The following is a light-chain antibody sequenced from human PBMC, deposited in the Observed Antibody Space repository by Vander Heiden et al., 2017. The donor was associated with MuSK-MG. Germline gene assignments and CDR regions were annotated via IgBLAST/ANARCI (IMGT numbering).Light chain of an antibody. CDR2: DAS. J-gene: IGKJ2*01. V-gene: IGKV3D-20*01. CDR1: QSVSSSY. CDR3: QQYGSSPRT. Sequence: EIALTHSPATLSLSPGERATLSCRASQSVSSSYLAWYQQKPGLAPRLLIYDASSRATGIPDRFSGSGSGTDFTLTISRLQPEDFAVYYCQQYGSSPRTFGQGTKLEIK.